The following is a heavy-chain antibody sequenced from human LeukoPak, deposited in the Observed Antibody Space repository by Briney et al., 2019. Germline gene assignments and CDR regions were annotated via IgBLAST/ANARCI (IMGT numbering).Heavy chain of an antibody. D-gene: IGHD3-9*01. J-gene: IGHJ4*02. CDR3: ARDYSPDPRYFDWLLGQDY. V-gene: IGHV3-30*04. CDR1: GFTFSSYA. Sequence: GGSLRLSCAASGFTFSSYAMHWVRQAPGKGLEWVAFISYDGSNKYYADSVKGRFTISRDKIKNTLYLQMNSLRAEDTAVYYCARDYSPDPRYFDWLLGQDYWGQGTLVTVSS. CDR2: ISYDGSNK.